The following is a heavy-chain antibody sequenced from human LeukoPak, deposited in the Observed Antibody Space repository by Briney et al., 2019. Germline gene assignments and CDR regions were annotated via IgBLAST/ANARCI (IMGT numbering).Heavy chain of an antibody. CDR3: ARVGGYSSSWYGGF. J-gene: IGHJ4*02. Sequence: PGGSLRLSCAASGFTFSSYAMSWVRQAPGKGLDWVSGISGSGGNTYHADSVKGRFTISRDNSKNTLYLQLTSLRAEDTAVYYCARVGGYSSSWYGGFWGQGTLVTVSS. CDR2: ISGSGGNT. D-gene: IGHD6-13*01. CDR1: GFTFSSYA. V-gene: IGHV3-23*01.